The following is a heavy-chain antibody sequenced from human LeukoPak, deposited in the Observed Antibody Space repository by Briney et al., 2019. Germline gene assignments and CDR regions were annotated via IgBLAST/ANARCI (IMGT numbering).Heavy chain of an antibody. CDR1: GGTFSSYA. CDR3: ARESESPKYFDY. Sequence: SVKVSCKASGGTFSSYAISWVRQAPGQGLEWMGRIIPILGIANYAQKFQGRVTITADKSTSTAYMELSSLRPEDTAVYYCARESESPKYFDYWGQGTLVTVSS. J-gene: IGHJ4*02. CDR2: IIPILGIA. V-gene: IGHV1-69*04.